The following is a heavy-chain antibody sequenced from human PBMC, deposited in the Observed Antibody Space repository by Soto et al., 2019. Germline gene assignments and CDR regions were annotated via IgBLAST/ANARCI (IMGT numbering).Heavy chain of an antibody. CDR2: ISSSGSTI. CDR3: ARYYSGYPFGMDV. Sequence: GGSLRLSCAASGFTFSSYEMNWVRQAPGKGLEWVSYISSSGSTIYYADSVKGRFTISRDNAKNSLYLQMNSLRAEDTAVYYCARYYSGYPFGMDVWGQGTTVTV. D-gene: IGHD5-12*01. V-gene: IGHV3-48*03. J-gene: IGHJ6*02. CDR1: GFTFSSYE.